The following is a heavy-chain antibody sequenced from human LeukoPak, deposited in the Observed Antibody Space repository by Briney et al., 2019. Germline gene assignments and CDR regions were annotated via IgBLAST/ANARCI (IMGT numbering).Heavy chain of an antibody. J-gene: IGHJ4*01. CDR3: ARQGDDC. V-gene: IGHV3-7*01. Sequence: GGSLRLSCAASGFTFEEYGMSWVRQAPGKGLECVANIKEDGSEKYYVDSVKGRFTISRDNAKNSLYLQMNSLRAEDTAVYYCARQGDDCWGHGTLVTVSS. CDR1: GFTFEEYG. CDR2: IKEDGSEK. D-gene: IGHD3-16*01.